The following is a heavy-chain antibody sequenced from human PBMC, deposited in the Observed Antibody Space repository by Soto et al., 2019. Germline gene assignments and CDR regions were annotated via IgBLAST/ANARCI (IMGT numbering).Heavy chain of an antibody. J-gene: IGHJ6*02. V-gene: IGHV3-23*01. D-gene: IGHD5-12*01. CDR1: GFTFSSYA. CDR2: ISGSGGST. CDR3: AKARRLFLYYGMDV. Sequence: PVGSLRLSCAASGFTFSSYAMSWVRQAPGKGLEWVSAISGSGGSTYYADSVKGRFTISRDNSKNTLYLQMNSLRAEDTAVYYCAKARRLFLYYGMDVWGQGTTVTVSS.